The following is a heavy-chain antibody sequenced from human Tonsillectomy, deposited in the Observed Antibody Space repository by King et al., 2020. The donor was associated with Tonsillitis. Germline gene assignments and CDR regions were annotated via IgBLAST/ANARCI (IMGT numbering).Heavy chain of an antibody. Sequence: QLQLQESGSGLVKPSQTLSLTCAVSGGSISSGGYSWSWIRQPPGKGLEWIGYIYHSGSTYYNPSLKSRVTISVDRSKNQFSLKLSSVTAADTAVYYCARFMRDSSGWSSVVAFEIWGQGTMVTVSS. CDR2: IYHSGST. V-gene: IGHV4-30-2*01. J-gene: IGHJ3*02. CDR1: GGSISSGGYS. CDR3: ARFMRDSSGWSSVVAFEI. D-gene: IGHD3-22*01.